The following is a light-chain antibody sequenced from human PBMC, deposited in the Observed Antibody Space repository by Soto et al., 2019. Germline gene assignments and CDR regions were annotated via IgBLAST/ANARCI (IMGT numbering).Light chain of an antibody. CDR2: DAF. J-gene: IGKJ3*01. Sequence: EIVLTQSPATLSLSPGERATLSCRASQSVSSYLVWYQQKPGQAPRLLIYDAFNRATGIPARFSGSGSGTDFTLTISSLEPEDFAVYYWQQRINWPPFTFGPGTNVDIK. CDR1: QSVSSY. CDR3: QQRINWPPFT. V-gene: IGKV3-11*01.